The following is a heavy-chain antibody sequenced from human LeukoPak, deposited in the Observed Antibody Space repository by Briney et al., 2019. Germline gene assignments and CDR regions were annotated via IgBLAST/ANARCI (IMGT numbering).Heavy chain of an antibody. CDR2: INPNSGGT. V-gene: IGHV1-2*02. CDR1: GYTFTGYY. Sequence: GASVKVSCKASGYTFTGYYMHWVRQAPGQGLEWMGWINPNSGGTNYAQKFQGRVTMTRDTSISTAYMELSRLRSDDTAVYYCARDHRSWYGYFDYWGQGTLVTVSS. CDR3: ARDHRSWYGYFDY. D-gene: IGHD6-13*01. J-gene: IGHJ4*02.